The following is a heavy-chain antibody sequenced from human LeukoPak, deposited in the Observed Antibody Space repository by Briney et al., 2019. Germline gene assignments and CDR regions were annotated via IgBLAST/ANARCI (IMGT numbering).Heavy chain of an antibody. Sequence: SVKVSCKASGGTFSSYAISWVRQAPGQGLDGMGGIIPIFGTANYAQKFQGRVTITADESTSTAYMELSSLRSEDTAVYYCARDLGLYGGNSALDYWGQGTLVTVSS. D-gene: IGHD4-23*01. V-gene: IGHV1-69*13. J-gene: IGHJ4*02. CDR2: IIPIFGTA. CDR1: GGTFSSYA. CDR3: ARDLGLYGGNSALDY.